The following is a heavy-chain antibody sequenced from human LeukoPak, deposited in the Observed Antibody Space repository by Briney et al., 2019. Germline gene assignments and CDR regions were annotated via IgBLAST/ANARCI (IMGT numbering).Heavy chain of an antibody. CDR3: ARGRGTDYVWGSYRPFDY. D-gene: IGHD3-16*02. J-gene: IGHJ4*02. CDR1: GGSFSGYY. V-gene: IGHV4-34*01. Sequence: NPSETLSLTCAVYGGSFSGYYWSWIRQPPGKGLEWIGEINHSGSTNYNPSLTTQFTLSVDTSKTQFSLKLSSVTAADTAVYYCARGRGTDYVWGSYRPFDYWGQGTLVTVSS. CDR2: INHSGST.